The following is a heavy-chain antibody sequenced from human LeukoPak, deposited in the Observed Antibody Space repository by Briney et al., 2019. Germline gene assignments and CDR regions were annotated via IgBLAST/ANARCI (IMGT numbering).Heavy chain of an antibody. Sequence: GGSLRLSCAASGFTFSSYAMNWVRQAPAKGLVWVSVFTISGGSTYYADSVKGRFTISRDNSKNTLYLQMNSLSAEDTAIYYCAKAMTGSIYYFDSWGQGTLVTVSS. CDR3: AKAMTGSIYYFDS. J-gene: IGHJ4*02. CDR2: FTISGGST. D-gene: IGHD3-9*01. CDR1: GFTFSSYA. V-gene: IGHV3-23*01.